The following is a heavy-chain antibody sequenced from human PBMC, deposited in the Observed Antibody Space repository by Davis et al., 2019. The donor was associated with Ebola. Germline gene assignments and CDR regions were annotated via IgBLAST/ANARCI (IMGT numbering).Heavy chain of an antibody. Sequence: ASVKVSCKASGYTFTSYGISWVRQAPGQGLEWMGWISAYNGNTNYAQKLQGRVTMTTDTSTSTAYMELRSLRSDDTAVYYCARGVDYDNYYYYGMDVWGQGTTVTVSS. CDR3: ARGVDYDNYYYYGMDV. V-gene: IGHV1-18*01. CDR1: GYTFTSYG. J-gene: IGHJ6*02. CDR2: ISAYNGNT. D-gene: IGHD3-16*01.